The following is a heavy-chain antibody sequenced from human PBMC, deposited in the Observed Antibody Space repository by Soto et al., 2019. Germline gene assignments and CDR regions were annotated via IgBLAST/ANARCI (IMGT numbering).Heavy chain of an antibody. CDR1: GFTFDNYA. CDR2: ISWNGASI. Sequence: EVQLVESGGGLVQPGRSLRLSCAASGFTFDNYAINWVRRAPGKGLEWVAAISWNGASIGYADSVKGRFTISRDNAKNSLVLQMNSLTAEDTARYYCETIPLYGSDFDCGGRGTLVSVSS. CDR3: ETIPLYGSDFDC. V-gene: IGHV3-9*01. D-gene: IGHD3-10*01. J-gene: IGHJ4*02.